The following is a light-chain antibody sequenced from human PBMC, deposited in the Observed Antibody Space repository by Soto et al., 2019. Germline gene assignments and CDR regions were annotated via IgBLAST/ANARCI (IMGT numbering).Light chain of an antibody. J-gene: IGLJ2*01. CDR3: AAWDDSLNGVV. CDR1: SSNIGSNT. Sequence: QSVLTQPPSASGTPGQRVTISCSGSSSNIGSNTVNWYQQLPGTAPKLLIYSNNQRPSGVPDRFSGSKSGTSASLAISGLQSEDEADYDCAAWDDSLNGVVFGGGTQLTV. CDR2: SNN. V-gene: IGLV1-44*01.